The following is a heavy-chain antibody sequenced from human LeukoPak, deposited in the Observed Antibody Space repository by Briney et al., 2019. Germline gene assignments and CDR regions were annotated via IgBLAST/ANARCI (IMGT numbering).Heavy chain of an antibody. Sequence: PGGSLRLSCAASGFTVSSNYMSWVRQAPGKGLEWVSVISGSGGSTYHADSVKGRFTISRDNSKNTLYLQMNSLRVEDTAVYYCAKPGPLWQYYFDYWGQGTLVTVSS. V-gene: IGHV3-23*01. J-gene: IGHJ4*02. CDR3: AKPGPLWQYYFDY. CDR1: GFTVSSNY. D-gene: IGHD2-21*01. CDR2: ISGSGGST.